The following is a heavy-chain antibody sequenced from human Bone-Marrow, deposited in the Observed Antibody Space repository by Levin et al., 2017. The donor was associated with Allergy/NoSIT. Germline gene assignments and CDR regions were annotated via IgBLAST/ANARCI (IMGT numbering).Heavy chain of an antibody. CDR1: GFTFDRFG. V-gene: IGHV3-30*18. CDR3: TKDREPIAARLFDH. D-gene: IGHD6-6*01. J-gene: IGHJ4*02. Sequence: PGGSLRLSCAASGFTFDRFGMHWVRQAPGKGPEWVAFLSYDGTLEYFADSVKGRFTISRDNSQNTLYLHMNSLTTADTAMYYCTKDREPIAARLFDHWGQGTLVTVSS. CDR2: LSYDGTLE.